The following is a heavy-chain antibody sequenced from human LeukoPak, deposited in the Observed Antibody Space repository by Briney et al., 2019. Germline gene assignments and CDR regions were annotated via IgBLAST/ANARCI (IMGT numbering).Heavy chain of an antibody. CDR3: ARDCGYYGSGANGYFDY. D-gene: IGHD3-10*01. V-gene: IGHV4-39*07. Sequence: PSETLSLTCTVSGGSISSSSYYWGWIRQPPGKGLEWIGSIYYSGSTYYNPSLKSRVTISVDTSKNQFSLKLSSVTAADTAVYYCARDCGYYGSGANGYFDYWGQGTLVTVSS. CDR1: GGSISSSSYY. CDR2: IYYSGST. J-gene: IGHJ4*02.